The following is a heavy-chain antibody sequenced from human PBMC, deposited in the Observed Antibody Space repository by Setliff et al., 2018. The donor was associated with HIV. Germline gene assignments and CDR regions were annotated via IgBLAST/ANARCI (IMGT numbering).Heavy chain of an antibody. CDR3: ARVVPREVAPGGFDI. CDR2: IYYSGST. J-gene: IGHJ3*02. Sequence: SETLSLTCAVSGYSVSSGYYWGWIWQPPGKGLEWIASIYYSGSTYYAPSLKSRVTISVDTSKNQFSLKLTSVTAADTAVYFCARVVPREVAPGGFDIWGQGTMVTVSS. D-gene: IGHD5-12*01. CDR1: GYSVSSGYY. V-gene: IGHV4-38-2*01.